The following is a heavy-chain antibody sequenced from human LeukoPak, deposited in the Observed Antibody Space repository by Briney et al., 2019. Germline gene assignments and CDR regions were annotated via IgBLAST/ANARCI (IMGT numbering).Heavy chain of an antibody. CDR3: ARGSHSTSVY. V-gene: IGHV4-39*01. D-gene: IGHD6-6*01. Sequence: SETLSLTCTVSGGSISSSSYYWGWIRQPPGKGLEWIGSIYYSGSTYYNPSLKSRVTISVDTSKNQFSLKLSSVTAADTAVYYCARGSHSTSVYWGQGTLVTVSS. CDR2: IYYSGST. J-gene: IGHJ4*02. CDR1: GGSISSSSYY.